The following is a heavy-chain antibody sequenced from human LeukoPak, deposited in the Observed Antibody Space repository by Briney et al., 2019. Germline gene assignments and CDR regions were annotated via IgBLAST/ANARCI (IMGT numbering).Heavy chain of an antibody. D-gene: IGHD5-12*01. CDR2: IYSGGSA. CDR1: GFTVSSNY. J-gene: IGHJ4*02. CDR3: ARDRGSYTWDY. V-gene: IGHV3-66*02. Sequence: GGSLRLSCAASGFTVSSNYMNWVRQAPGKGLEWVSVIYSGGSAYYADSVKGRFTISRDNSKNTLYLQMNSLRPEDTAVYYCARDRGSYTWDYWGQGTLVTVSS.